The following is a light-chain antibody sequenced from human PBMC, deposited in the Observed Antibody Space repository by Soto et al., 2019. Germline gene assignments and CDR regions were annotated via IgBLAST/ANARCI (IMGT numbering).Light chain of an antibody. V-gene: IGKV3-11*01. Sequence: EIVLTQSPATLSLSPGERATLSCRASQSVSSSLAWYQQKLGQAPRLLIYEASDRATGIPARFSGSGSGTEFTLIISSLEPEDFEVYYCQQGSTWPWTFGKGTKVEIK. J-gene: IGKJ1*01. CDR1: QSVSSS. CDR2: EAS. CDR3: QQGSTWPWT.